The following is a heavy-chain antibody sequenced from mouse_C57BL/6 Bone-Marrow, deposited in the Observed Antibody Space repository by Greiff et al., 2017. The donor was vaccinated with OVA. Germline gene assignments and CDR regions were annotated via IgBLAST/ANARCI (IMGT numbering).Heavy chain of an antibody. Sequence: EVKLVESGGGLVQPGGSLKLSCAASGFTFSDYYMYWVRQTPEKRLEWVAYISNGGGSTYYPDTVKGRFTISRANAKNTLYLQMSRLKSEDTAMYYLARRGSTNPFAYWGQGTLVTVSA. CDR3: ARRGSTNPFAY. V-gene: IGHV5-12*01. CDR2: ISNGGGST. CDR1: GFTFSDYY. J-gene: IGHJ3*01. D-gene: IGHD1-1*01.